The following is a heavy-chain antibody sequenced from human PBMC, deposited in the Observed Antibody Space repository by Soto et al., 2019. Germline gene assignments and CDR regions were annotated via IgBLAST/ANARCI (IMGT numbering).Heavy chain of an antibody. J-gene: IGHJ4*02. CDR1: GHTFTSYG. CDR2: ISAYNGNT. V-gene: IGHV1-18*04. Sequence: GASVKVSCKASGHTFTSYGISWVRQAPGQGLEWMGWISAYNGNTNYAQKLQGRVTMTTDTSTSTAYMELGSLRSDDTAVYYCARVPLYYYDSSGTVDYWGQGTLVTVSS. D-gene: IGHD3-22*01. CDR3: ARVPLYYYDSSGTVDY.